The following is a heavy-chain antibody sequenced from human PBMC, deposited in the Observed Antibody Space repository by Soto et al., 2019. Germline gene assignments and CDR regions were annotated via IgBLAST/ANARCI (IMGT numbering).Heavy chain of an antibody. J-gene: IGHJ4*02. CDR1: GFTFSSYA. CDR2: ISGSGSST. V-gene: IGHV3-23*01. CDR3: AKDGDSSSWTGYYFDY. Sequence: SLRLSCAASGFTFSSYAMSWVRQAPGKGLEWVSGISGSGSSTYYADSVKGRFTISRDNSKNTLYLQMNSLRGEDTAVYYCAKDGDSSSWTGYYFDYWGQGTLVTVSS. D-gene: IGHD6-13*01.